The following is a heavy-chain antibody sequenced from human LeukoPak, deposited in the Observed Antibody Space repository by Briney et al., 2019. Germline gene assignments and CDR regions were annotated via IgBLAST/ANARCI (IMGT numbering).Heavy chain of an antibody. D-gene: IGHD1-1*01. V-gene: IGHV4-4*07. J-gene: IGHJ4*02. CDR3: ARDSESTAGRSFDF. CDR1: GGSISSYY. Sequence: SETLSLTCTVSGGSISSYYWSWIRQPAGQGLEWLGRIYTSGSANYKSSLKSRVTMSVDTSKNQFSLNLTSVTAADTAVYYCARDSESTAGRSFDFWGQGILVTVSS. CDR2: IYTSGSA.